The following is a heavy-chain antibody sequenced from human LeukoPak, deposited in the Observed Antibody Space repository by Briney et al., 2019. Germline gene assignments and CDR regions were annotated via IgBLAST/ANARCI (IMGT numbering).Heavy chain of an antibody. Sequence: SETLSLTCAVSGGSISSSNWWSWVRQPPGKGLEWIGEIYHSGSTNYNPSLKSRVTISVDKSKNQFSLKLSSVTAADTAVYYCARERGDSSSSYYFDYWGQGTLVTVSS. D-gene: IGHD6-6*01. CDR2: IYHSGST. J-gene: IGHJ4*02. V-gene: IGHV4-4*02. CDR3: ARERGDSSSSYYFDY. CDR1: GGSISSSNW.